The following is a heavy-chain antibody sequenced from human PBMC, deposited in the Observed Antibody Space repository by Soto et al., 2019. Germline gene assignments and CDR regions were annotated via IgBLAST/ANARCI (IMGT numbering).Heavy chain of an antibody. CDR1: GGSISSGGYS. V-gene: IGHV4-30-2*01. D-gene: IGHD6-13*01. CDR2: IYHSGRT. Sequence: QLQLQESGSGLVKPSQTLSLTCAVSGGSISSGGYSWSWIRQPPGKGLEWIGYIYHSGRTYYNPSLESPVNISVDRAKNQYSLKLSSVTAADTAVYYCASGQQLVRNYWGQGTLVTVSS. CDR3: ASGQQLVRNY. J-gene: IGHJ4*02.